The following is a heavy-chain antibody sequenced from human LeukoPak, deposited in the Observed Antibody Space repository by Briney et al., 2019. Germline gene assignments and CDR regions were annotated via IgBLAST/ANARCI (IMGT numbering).Heavy chain of an antibody. Sequence: PSETLSLTCAVYGGSFSGYCWSWIRQPPGKGLEWIGEINHSGSTNYNPSLKSRVTISVDTSKNQFSLKLSSVTAADTAVYYCARGLVGATQNIWGQGTMVTVSS. CDR3: ARGLVGATQNI. CDR1: GGSFSGYC. J-gene: IGHJ3*02. D-gene: IGHD1-26*01. CDR2: INHSGST. V-gene: IGHV4-34*01.